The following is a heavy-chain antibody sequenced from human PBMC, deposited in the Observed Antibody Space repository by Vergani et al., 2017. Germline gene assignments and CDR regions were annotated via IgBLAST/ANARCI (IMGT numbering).Heavy chain of an antibody. D-gene: IGHD3-10*01. V-gene: IGHV2-5*01. Sequence: QITLKESGPTLVKPTQTLTLTCTFSGFSLSTSGVGVGWIRQPPGKALEWLALIYWNDDKRYSPSLKSRLTITKDTSKNQVVLTMTNMDPLDTSTYYCAHRPGGVGAIFDWFDPGGQGTLVTVSS. J-gene: IGHJ5*02. CDR2: IYWNDDK. CDR3: AHRPGGVGAIFDWFDP. CDR1: GFSLSTSGVG.